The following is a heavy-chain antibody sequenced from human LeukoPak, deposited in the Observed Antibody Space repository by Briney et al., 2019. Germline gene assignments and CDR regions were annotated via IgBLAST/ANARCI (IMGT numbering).Heavy chain of an antibody. D-gene: IGHD5-12*01. CDR2: FDPEDGGT. CDR1: GYTLTELS. CDR3: ATSSNIVAPRYYYYYGMDV. Sequence: ASVKVSCKVSGYTLTELSMHLVRQAPGKGLEWMGGFDPEDGGTIYAQKFQGRVTVTEDTSTDTAYMELSSLRSEDTAVYYCATSSNIVAPRYYYYYGMDVWGQGTTVTVSS. J-gene: IGHJ6*02. V-gene: IGHV1-24*01.